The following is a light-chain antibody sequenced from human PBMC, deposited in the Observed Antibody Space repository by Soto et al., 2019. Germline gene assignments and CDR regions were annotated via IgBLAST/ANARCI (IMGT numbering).Light chain of an antibody. CDR1: SSDVGGYNY. Sequence: QSVLTQPASVSGCPGQSITISCTGTSSDVGGYNYVSWYQQHPGKAPKLMIYDVSNRPSGVSNRFSGSKSGNTASLTISGLQAEDEADYYCSSYTSSSTLVFGGGTKVPVL. V-gene: IGLV2-14*01. J-gene: IGLJ2*01. CDR2: DVS. CDR3: SSYTSSSTLV.